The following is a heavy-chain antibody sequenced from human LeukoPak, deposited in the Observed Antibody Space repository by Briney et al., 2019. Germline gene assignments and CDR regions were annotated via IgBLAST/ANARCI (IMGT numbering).Heavy chain of an antibody. CDR1: GFTFSSDA. CDR3: AGNYGPYYFDY. J-gene: IGHJ4*02. D-gene: IGHD3-10*01. Sequence: GESLRLSCIGTGFTFSSDAMGWVRQAPGKGLEWVAVIWYDGSNKYYADSVKGRFTISRDNSKNTLYLQMNSLRAEDTAVYYCAGNYGPYYFDYWGQGTLVTVSS. CDR2: IWYDGSNK. V-gene: IGHV3-33*08.